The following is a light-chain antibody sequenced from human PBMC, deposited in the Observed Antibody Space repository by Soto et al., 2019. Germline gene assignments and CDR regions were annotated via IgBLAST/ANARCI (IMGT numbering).Light chain of an antibody. J-gene: IGLJ2*01. CDR1: SSNIGAGYD. CDR3: QSYDSSPSGFLVV. V-gene: IGLV1-40*01. CDR2: GNS. Sequence: QSVLTQPPSVSGAPGQRVTISCTGSSSNIGAGYDVHWYQQLPGTAPKLLIYGNSNRPSGVPDRFSGSKSGTSASLAITGLQAEDEADDYGQSYDSSPSGFLVVFGGGTKLTVL.